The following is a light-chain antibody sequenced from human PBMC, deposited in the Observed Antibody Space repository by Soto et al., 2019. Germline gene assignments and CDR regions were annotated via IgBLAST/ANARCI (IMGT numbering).Light chain of an antibody. Sequence: EIVLTQSPGTLSLSPGERATLSCRASQSVSSRFLAWYQQKPGQAPRLLMYGASNRATGIPDRFSGTGSGTDFTLTISRLEPEDFAVYYCQQYGSPWTFGQGTKVEIK. V-gene: IGKV3-20*01. CDR1: QSVSSRF. CDR3: QQYGSPWT. J-gene: IGKJ1*01. CDR2: GAS.